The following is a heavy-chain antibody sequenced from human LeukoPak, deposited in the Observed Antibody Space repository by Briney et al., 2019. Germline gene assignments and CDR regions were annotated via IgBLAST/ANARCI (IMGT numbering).Heavy chain of an antibody. V-gene: IGHV4-34*01. CDR1: GGSFSGYY. Sequence: PSETLSLTCAVYGGSFSGYYWSWIRQPPGKGLEWIGEINHSGSTNYNPSLKSRVTISVDTSKNQFSLKLSSVTAADTAVYYCARRGYNWKGGAFDIWGQGTMVTVSS. CDR3: ARRGYNWKGGAFDI. CDR2: INHSGST. D-gene: IGHD1-1*01. J-gene: IGHJ3*02.